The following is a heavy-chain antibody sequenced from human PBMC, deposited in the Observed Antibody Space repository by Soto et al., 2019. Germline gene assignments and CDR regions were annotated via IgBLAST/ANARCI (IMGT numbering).Heavy chain of an antibody. J-gene: IGHJ6*02. CDR3: AQCLLGVNYYYGMDV. Sequence: QVQLVQSGAEVKKPGSSVKVSCKASGGTFSSYAINWVRQAPGQGLEWMGGIIPIFATADYAQKFQGRVTLTADESTSTAYMALSSLRSEATAVYYCAQCLLGVNYYYGMDVWGQGTTVTVSS. CDR1: GGTFSSYA. CDR2: IIPIFATA. D-gene: IGHD3-16*01. V-gene: IGHV1-69*12.